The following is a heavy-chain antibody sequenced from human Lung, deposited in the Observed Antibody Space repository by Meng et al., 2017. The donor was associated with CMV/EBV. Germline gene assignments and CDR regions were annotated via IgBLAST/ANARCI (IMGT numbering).Heavy chain of an antibody. CDR3: ARCNYYYDSSGPFGP. D-gene: IGHD3-22*01. V-gene: IGHV1-2*02. CDR1: GYTFGDYF. CDR2: INPRSGDT. J-gene: IGHJ5*02. Sequence: ASVKVSCKAFGYTFGDYFMHWVRQAPGQGLEWMGWINPRSGDTNYAQEFQGRVTMTRDTAISATYMELRRLRPDDTAVYYCARCNYYYDSSGPFGPWGQGNLVNGAS.